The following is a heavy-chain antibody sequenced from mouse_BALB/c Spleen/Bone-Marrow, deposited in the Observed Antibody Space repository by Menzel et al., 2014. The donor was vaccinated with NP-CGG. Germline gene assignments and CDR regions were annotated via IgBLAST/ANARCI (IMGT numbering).Heavy chain of an antibody. CDR1: GYAFXSSW. CDR2: IYPGDGDT. J-gene: IGHJ2*01. D-gene: IGHD2-1*01. CDR3: ARRGGNPSFDY. V-gene: IGHV1-82*01. Sequence: QVQLQQSGSELVKPGASVKISCKASGYAFXSSWMNWVKQRPGQGLEWIGRIYPGDGDTNYNGKFKGKATLTADKSSSTAYMQLSSLTSVDSAVYFCARRGGNPSFDYWGQGTTLTVSS.